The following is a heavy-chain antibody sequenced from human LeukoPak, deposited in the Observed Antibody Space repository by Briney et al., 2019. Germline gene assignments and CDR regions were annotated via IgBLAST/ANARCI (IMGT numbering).Heavy chain of an antibody. D-gene: IGHD3-22*01. CDR1: GGTFSSYA. CDR2: IIPIFGTA. J-gene: IGHJ4*02. V-gene: IGHV1-69*13. CDR3: ARDPNYYDSSGYSPYYFDY. Sequence: ASVKVSCKASGGTFSSYAISWVRQAPGQGPEWMGGIIPIFGTANSAQKFQGRVTITADESTSTAYMELSSLRSEDTAVYYCARDPNYYDSSGYSPYYFDYWGQGTLVTVSS.